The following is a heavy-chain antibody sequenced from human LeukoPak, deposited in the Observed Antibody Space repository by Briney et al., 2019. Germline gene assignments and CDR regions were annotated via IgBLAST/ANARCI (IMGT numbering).Heavy chain of an antibody. V-gene: IGHV4-31*03. J-gene: IGHJ4*02. Sequence: SQTLSLTCIVSGGSISSGGYYWSWIRHHPGKGLERIGYIYDSGTTYYNPSLKSRVSISVDTSKNQFSLRLSSVTAADTAVYYCARGGDRRGFDYWGQGTLVTVSS. D-gene: IGHD1-14*01. CDR3: ARGGDRRGFDY. CDR2: IYDSGTT. CDR1: GGSISSGGYY.